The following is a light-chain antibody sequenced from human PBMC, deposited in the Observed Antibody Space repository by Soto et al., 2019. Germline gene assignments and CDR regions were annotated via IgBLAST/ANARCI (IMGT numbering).Light chain of an antibody. CDR3: QQFDTYHLT. J-gene: IGKJ5*01. Sequence: AIQLTQSPSSLSASVGDRVTITCRASQGVSSAFAWYQQKPGKVPKLLIYDASSLQSGVPSRFSGSQSGTDFTLTISSLQPEDFATYYCQQFDTYHLTFGQGTRLEIK. V-gene: IGKV1-13*02. CDR2: DAS. CDR1: QGVSSA.